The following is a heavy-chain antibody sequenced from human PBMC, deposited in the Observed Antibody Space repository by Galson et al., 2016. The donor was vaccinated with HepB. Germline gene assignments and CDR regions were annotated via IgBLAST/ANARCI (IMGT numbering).Heavy chain of an antibody. D-gene: IGHD3-10*01. CDR1: GYTVTSQA. CDR3: SRWDLVHAFDI. J-gene: IGHJ3*02. CDR2: INAGNGNT. V-gene: IGHV1-3*01. Sequence: SVKVSCKASGYTVTSQAMHWVRQAPGQRLEWMGWINAGNGNTKYSQKFQGRVTFTRDTSANTAYMELSSLRSEDTALYYCSRWDLVHAFDIWGQGVMVTVSS.